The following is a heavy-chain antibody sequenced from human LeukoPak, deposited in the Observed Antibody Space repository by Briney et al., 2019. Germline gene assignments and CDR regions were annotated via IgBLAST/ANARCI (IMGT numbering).Heavy chain of an antibody. CDR2: ISYDGSNK. Sequence: GGSLRLSCAASGFTFSSYAMHWVRQAPGKGLEWVAVISYDGSNKYYADSVKDRFTISRDNSKNTLYLQMNSLRAEDTAVYYCARGEDFDYWGQGTLVTVSS. V-gene: IGHV3-30-3*01. D-gene: IGHD1-26*01. CDR3: ARGEDFDY. CDR1: GFTFSSYA. J-gene: IGHJ4*02.